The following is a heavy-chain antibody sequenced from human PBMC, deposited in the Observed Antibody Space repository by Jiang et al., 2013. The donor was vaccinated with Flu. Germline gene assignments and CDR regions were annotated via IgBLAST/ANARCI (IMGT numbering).Heavy chain of an antibody. CDR1: GGSISSYY. CDR3: ARDLLGFSGHDAFDI. Sequence: GPGLVKPSETLSLTCTVSGGSISSYYWSWIRQPPGKGLEWIGYIYYSGSTNYNPSLKSRVTISVDTSKNQFSLKLSSVTAADTAVYYCARDLLGFSGHDAFDIWGQGTMVTVSS. V-gene: IGHV4-59*01. J-gene: IGHJ3*02. CDR2: IYYSGST. D-gene: IGHD1-26*01.